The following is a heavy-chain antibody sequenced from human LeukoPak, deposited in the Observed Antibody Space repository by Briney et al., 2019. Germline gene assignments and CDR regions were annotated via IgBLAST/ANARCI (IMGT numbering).Heavy chain of an antibody. V-gene: IGHV3-21*01. CDR1: GFTFSSYS. CDR3: ARDAGSIVVVTASDYYYYMDV. CDR2: ISSSSSYI. Sequence: PGGSLRLSCAASGFTFSSYSMNWVRQAPGKGLEWVSSISSSSSYIYYADSVKGRFTISRDNAKNSLYLQMNSLRAEDTAVYYCARDAGSIVVVTASDYYYYMDVWGKGTTVIVSS. D-gene: IGHD2-21*02. J-gene: IGHJ6*03.